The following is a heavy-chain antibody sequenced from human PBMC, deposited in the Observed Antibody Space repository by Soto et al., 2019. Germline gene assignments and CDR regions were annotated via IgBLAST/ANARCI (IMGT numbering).Heavy chain of an antibody. V-gene: IGHV1-18*04. Sequence: QIQLVQSGAEVKKPGASVKVSCKASGYTFTSYGISWVRQAPGQGLEWMGWISAYNGNTNYAQKAQGRVTKTTTTPEAPAYIALGNLKDNRHAMHYYARDPIVVVRAATSYYYNGMDVWGQGPTVTDSS. J-gene: IGHJ6*02. D-gene: IGHD2-2*01. CDR2: ISAYNGNT. CDR1: GYTFTSYG. CDR3: ARDPIVVVRAATSYYYNGMDV.